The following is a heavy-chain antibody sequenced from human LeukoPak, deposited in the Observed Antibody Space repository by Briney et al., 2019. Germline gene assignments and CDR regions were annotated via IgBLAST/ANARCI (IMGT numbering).Heavy chain of an antibody. D-gene: IGHD3-3*01. J-gene: IGHJ4*02. V-gene: IGHV3-33*01. CDR2: IWYDGSQR. CDR1: GFTMNNFG. CDR3: VRGADMNYNFENSFYFDS. Sequence: GPSLRLSCAVSGFTMNNFGMHWVRQAPGKGLEWVAVIWYDGSQRHYIDSVKGRFAISRENSMNTLSLEMNGLRVEDTAVYYCVRGADMNYNFENSFYFDSWGQGALVIVSS.